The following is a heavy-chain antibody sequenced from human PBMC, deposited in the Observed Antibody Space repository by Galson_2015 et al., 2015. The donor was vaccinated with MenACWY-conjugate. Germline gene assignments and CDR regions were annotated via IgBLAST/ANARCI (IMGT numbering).Heavy chain of an antibody. J-gene: IGHJ4*02. V-gene: IGHV3-30*18. CDR3: ANQRECGGDCYFLDY. CDR2: ISYDGSNK. Sequence: SLRLSCAASGFTFSSYGVHWVRQAPGKGLEWVAVISYDGSNKYYADSVKGRFTISRDNSKNTLYLQMNSLRAEDTAVYYCANQRECGGDCYFLDYWGQGTLVTVSS. D-gene: IGHD2-21*02. CDR1: GFTFSSYG.